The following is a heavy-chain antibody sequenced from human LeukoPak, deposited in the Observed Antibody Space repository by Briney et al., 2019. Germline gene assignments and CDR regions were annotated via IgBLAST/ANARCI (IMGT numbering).Heavy chain of an antibody. D-gene: IGHD3-22*01. V-gene: IGHV3-53*01. J-gene: IGHJ4*02. CDR3: ARDHSGYLTYYFDY. CDR1: GFTVSSNY. CDR2: IYSGGST. Sequence: GGSLRLSCAASGFTVSSNYMSWVRQAPGKGLEWVSVIYSGGSTYCADSVKGRFTISRDNSKNTLYLQMNSLRAEDTAVYYCARDHSGYLTYYFDYWGRGTLVTVSS.